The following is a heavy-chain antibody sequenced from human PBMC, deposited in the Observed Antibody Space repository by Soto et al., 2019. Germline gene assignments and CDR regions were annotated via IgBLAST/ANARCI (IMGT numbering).Heavy chain of an antibody. CDR3: AREDPGLYWWVFDY. J-gene: IGHJ4*02. CDR2: IYSSGST. V-gene: IGHV4-59*01. CDR1: GGSISSYY. Sequence: QVQLQESGPGLVKPSETLSLTCTVSGGSISSYYWSWIRQPPGKGLEWIGHIYSSGSTNYNPSLKSRLTISVDTSKSHFSLRLSSVTAADTAVYYCAREDPGLYWWVFDYWGLGTLVTVSS. D-gene: IGHD2-15*01.